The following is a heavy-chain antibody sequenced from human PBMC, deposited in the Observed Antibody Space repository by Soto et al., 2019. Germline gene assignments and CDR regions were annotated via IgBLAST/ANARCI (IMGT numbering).Heavy chain of an antibody. V-gene: IGHV4-31*03. D-gene: IGHD2-2*01. Sequence: PSETLSLTCTVSGGSISSGGYYWGWIRQHPGKGLEWIGYIYYSGSTYYNPSLKSRVTISVDTSKNQFSLKLSSVTAADTAVYYCARGVVVVPAAMSYWFDPWGQGTLVTVSS. CDR2: IYYSGST. CDR1: GGSISSGGYY. J-gene: IGHJ5*02. CDR3: ARGVVVVPAAMSYWFDP.